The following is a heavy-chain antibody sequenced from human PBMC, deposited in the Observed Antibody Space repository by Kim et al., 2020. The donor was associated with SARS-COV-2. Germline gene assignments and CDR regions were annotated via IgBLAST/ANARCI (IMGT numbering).Heavy chain of an antibody. CDR2: MNPNSGNT. J-gene: IGHJ5*02. V-gene: IGHV1-8*01. CDR1: GYTFTSYD. Sequence: ASVKVSCKASGYTFTSYDINWVRQATGQGLEWMGWMNPNSGNTGYAQKFQGRVTMTRNTSISTAYMELSSLRSEDTAVYYCARAIIRVRGARYWFDPWGQGTLVTVSS. CDR3: ARAIIRVRGARYWFDP. D-gene: IGHD3-10*01.